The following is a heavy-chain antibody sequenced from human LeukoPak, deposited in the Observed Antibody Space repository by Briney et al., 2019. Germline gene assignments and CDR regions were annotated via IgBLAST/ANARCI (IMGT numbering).Heavy chain of an antibody. J-gene: IGHJ1*01. D-gene: IGHD6-19*01. CDR1: GGFISSYY. CDR3: ARDSSDYSSGWYGYFQH. V-gene: IGHV4-59*01. CDR2: IYYSGST. Sequence: SETLSLICTVSGGFISSYYGSWMRQPPGKGREGIGYIYYSGSTNYNPSLKSRVTISVDTSKNQFSLKLSSVTAADTAVYYCARDSSDYSSGWYGYFQHWGQGTLVTVSS.